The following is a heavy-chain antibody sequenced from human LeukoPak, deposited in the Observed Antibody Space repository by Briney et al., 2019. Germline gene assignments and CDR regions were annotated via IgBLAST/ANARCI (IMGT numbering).Heavy chain of an antibody. V-gene: IGHV1-2*02. CDR3: ARVREYSSGWSDFDY. CDR1: GYTFTGYY. J-gene: IGHJ4*02. CDR2: INPNSGGT. D-gene: IGHD6-19*01. Sequence: XSVKVSCKASGYTFTGYYMHWVRQAPGQGLEWMGWINPNSGGTNYAQKFQGRVTMTRDTSISTAYMELSRLRSDDTAVYYCARVREYSSGWSDFDYWGQGTLVTVSS.